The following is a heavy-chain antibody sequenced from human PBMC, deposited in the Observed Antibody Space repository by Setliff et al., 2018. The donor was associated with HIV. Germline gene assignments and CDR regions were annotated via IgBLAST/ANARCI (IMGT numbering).Heavy chain of an antibody. Sequence: GGSLRLSCAASGFTFSSYSMNWVRQAPGKGLEWVSYYTDSVKGRFTISRDNSKNTLDLQMNSLRPEDTAVYYCAKDGDYSNNLYDAFDIWGQGTMVTVSS. CDR1: GFTFSSYS. D-gene: IGHD3-16*01. J-gene: IGHJ3*02. CDR3: AKDGDYSNNLYDAFDI. V-gene: IGHV3-NL1*01.